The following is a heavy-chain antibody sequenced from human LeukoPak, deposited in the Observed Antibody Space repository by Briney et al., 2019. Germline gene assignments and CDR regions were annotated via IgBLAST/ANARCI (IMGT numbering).Heavy chain of an antibody. CDR2: IWYDGSNK. V-gene: IGHV3-33*08. J-gene: IGHJ3*02. CDR1: GFTFSDYY. D-gene: IGHD3-22*01. Sequence: PGGSLRLSCAASGFTFSDYYMSWIRQAPGKGLEWVAVIWYDGSNKYYADSVKGRFTISRDNSKNTLYLQMNSLRAEDTAVYYCARVSDLDVVDSSGSHDAFDIWGQGTMVTVSS. CDR3: ARVSDLDVVDSSGSHDAFDI.